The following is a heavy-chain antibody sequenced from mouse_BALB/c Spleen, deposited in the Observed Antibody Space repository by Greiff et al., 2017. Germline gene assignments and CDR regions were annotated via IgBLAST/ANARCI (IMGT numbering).Heavy chain of an antibody. CDR1: GYAFSSYW. CDR3: ARSGGYYAMDD. V-gene: IGHV1-80*01. CDR2: IYPGDGDT. D-gene: IGHD3-1*01. Sequence: QVQLQQSGAELVRPGSSVKISCKASGYAFSSYWMNWVKQRPGQGLEWIGQIYPGDGDTNYNGKFKGKATLTADKSSSTAYMQLSSLTSEDSAVYFCARSGGYYAMDDWGQGTSGTVSS. J-gene: IGHJ4*01.